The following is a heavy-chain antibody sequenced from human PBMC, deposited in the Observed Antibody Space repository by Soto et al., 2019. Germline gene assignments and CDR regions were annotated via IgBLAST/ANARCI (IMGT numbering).Heavy chain of an antibody. Sequence: QVQLVQSGAEVKKPGASVTVSCKASGYTFTGYYIYWVRQAPGQGLEWMGRINSNTGDTRYPQRFQGKVALPRGASIDTAYMELRSLKSNETVVYYCARTLGGAESLQFWGQGTLVTVSS. D-gene: IGHD3-16*01. J-gene: IGHJ1*01. CDR1: GYTFTGYY. CDR3: ARTLGGAESLQF. V-gene: IGHV1-2*05. CDR2: INSNTGDT.